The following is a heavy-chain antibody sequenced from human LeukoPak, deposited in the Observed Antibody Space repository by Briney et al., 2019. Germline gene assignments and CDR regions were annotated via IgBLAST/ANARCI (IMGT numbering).Heavy chain of an antibody. V-gene: IGHV3-23*01. D-gene: IGHD3-22*01. J-gene: IGHJ4*02. CDR1: GFTFSSYA. CDR3: AKGLYYDRSGYLPGDY. CDR2: IGGSGGST. Sequence: PGGSLRLSCAASGFTFSSYAMTWVRQAPGKGLEWVSGIGGSGGSTYYVDSVRGRFTISRDNSKNTLYMQMSSLRAEDTALYYCAKGLYYDRSGYLPGDYWGQGTLVTVSS.